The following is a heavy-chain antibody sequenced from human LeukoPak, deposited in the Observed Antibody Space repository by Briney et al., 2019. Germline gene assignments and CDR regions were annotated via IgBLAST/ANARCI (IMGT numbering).Heavy chain of an antibody. CDR2: IKQDGSEK. CDR3: ARESYYDSSGYIDAFDI. CDR1: GFTFSSYW. Sequence: GGSLRLSCAASGFTFSSYWMSWVRQAPGKGLEWVVNIKQDGSEKYYVDSVKGRFTISRDNAKNSLYLQMNSLRAEDTAVYYCARESYYDSSGYIDAFDIWGQGTMVTVSS. J-gene: IGHJ3*02. D-gene: IGHD3-22*01. V-gene: IGHV3-7*01.